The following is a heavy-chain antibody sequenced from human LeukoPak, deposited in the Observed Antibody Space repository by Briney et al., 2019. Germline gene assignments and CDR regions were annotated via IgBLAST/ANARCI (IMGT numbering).Heavy chain of an antibody. V-gene: IGHV3-23*01. CDR1: GFAFSSYG. Sequence: PGGSLRLSCAASGFAFSSYGMHWVRQAPGKGLEWVSAISGSGGSTYYADSVKGRFTISRDNSKNTLYLQMNSLRAEDTAVYYCAKETRVYSSGWYSYYYGMDVWGQGTTVTVSS. D-gene: IGHD6-19*01. CDR3: AKETRVYSSGWYSYYYGMDV. CDR2: ISGSGGST. J-gene: IGHJ6*02.